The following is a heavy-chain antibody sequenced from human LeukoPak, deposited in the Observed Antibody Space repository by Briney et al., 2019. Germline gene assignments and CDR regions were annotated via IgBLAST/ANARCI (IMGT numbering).Heavy chain of an antibody. D-gene: IGHD3-10*01. Sequence: SVKVSCKASGGTFSSYAISWVRQAPGQGLEWMGRIIPILGIANYAQKSQGRVTITADKSTSTAYMELSSLRSEDTAVYYCAREVGYGSGSYEDYWGQGTLVTVSS. CDR1: GGTFSSYA. CDR3: AREVGYGSGSYEDY. CDR2: IIPILGIA. J-gene: IGHJ4*02. V-gene: IGHV1-69*04.